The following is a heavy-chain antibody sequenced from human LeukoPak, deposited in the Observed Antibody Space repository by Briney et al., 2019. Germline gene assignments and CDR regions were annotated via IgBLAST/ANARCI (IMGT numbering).Heavy chain of an antibody. J-gene: IGHJ4*02. V-gene: IGHV1-2*04. CDR3: ARELYGSGSYYKTPLGY. D-gene: IGHD3-10*01. Sequence: ASVKVSCKASGYTFTGHYMHWVRQAPGQGLEWMGWINPNSGGTNYAQKFQGWVTMTRDTSISTAYMELSRLRSDDTAVYYSARELYGSGSYYKTPLGYWGQGTLVTVSS. CDR1: GYTFTGHY. CDR2: INPNSGGT.